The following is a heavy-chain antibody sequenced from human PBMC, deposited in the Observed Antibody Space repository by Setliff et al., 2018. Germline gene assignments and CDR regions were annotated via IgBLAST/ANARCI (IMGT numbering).Heavy chain of an antibody. V-gene: IGHV1-69*13. J-gene: IGHJ6*03. Sequence: SVKVSCKASGGTFTSHAISWVRQAPGQAFEWLGGIVPLYDVSTYARKFQGRVTITADEGTSTAYMELISLTSDDTAVYYCARGYSSGWPSPSAYYYYYYMDVWG. CDR2: IVPLYDVS. D-gene: IGHD6-19*01. CDR1: GGTFTSHA. CDR3: ARGYSSGWPSPSAYYYYYYMDV.